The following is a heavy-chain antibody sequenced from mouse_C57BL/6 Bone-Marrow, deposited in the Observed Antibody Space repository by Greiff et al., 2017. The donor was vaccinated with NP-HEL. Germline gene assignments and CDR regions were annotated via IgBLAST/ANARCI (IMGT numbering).Heavy chain of an antibody. J-gene: IGHJ4*01. CDR3: ARDSKYAMDY. CDR1: GYSITSDY. CDR2: ISYSGST. V-gene: IGHV3-8*01. D-gene: IGHD2-5*01. Sequence: EVGPGLAKPSQTLSLTCSVTGYSITSDYWTWIRKFPGNKLESMGYISYSGSTYYNPSLKSRISITRDTSKNQYYLQLNSVTTEDTATYYCARDSKYAMDYWGQGTSVTVSS.